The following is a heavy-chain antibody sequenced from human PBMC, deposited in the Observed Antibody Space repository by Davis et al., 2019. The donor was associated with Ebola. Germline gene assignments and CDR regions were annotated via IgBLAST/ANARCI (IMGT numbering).Heavy chain of an antibody. J-gene: IGHJ6*02. D-gene: IGHD4-11*01. CDR3: ARDDYSNYYGMDV. V-gene: IGHV4-34*01. Sequence: SETLSLTCAVYGGTFRGYYWSWIRQSPGKGLEWIGEINHSGNTKYNPSFKSRVTISVDTSKNQFSLKLSSVTAADTAVYYCARDDYSNYYGMDVWGQGTTVTVSS. CDR2: INHSGNT. CDR1: GGTFRGYY.